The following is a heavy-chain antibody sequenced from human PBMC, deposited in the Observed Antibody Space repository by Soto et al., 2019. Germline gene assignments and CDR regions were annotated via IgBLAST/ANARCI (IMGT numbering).Heavy chain of an antibody. V-gene: IGHV1-3*01. CDR2: INAGSGST. CDR3: ARGTPYGGSNFDY. J-gene: IGHJ4*02. CDR1: GYTFTSYA. Sequence: ASVKVSCKASGYTFTSYAMHWVRQAPGQRLEWMGLINAGSGSTKYAQKFQGRVTMTRDTSTSTVYMELSSLRSEDTAVYYCARGTPYGGSNFDYWGQGTLVTVSS. D-gene: IGHD2-15*01.